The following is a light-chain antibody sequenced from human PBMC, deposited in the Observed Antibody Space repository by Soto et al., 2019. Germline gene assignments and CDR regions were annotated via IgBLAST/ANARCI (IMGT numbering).Light chain of an antibody. V-gene: IGKV2-28*01. J-gene: IGKJ4*01. CDR2: LGS. CDR3: MQARQTPLT. CDR1: QSLLHCNAFNY. Sequence: DIVLTQSPLSLPVTPGEPASISCRSSQSLLHCNAFNYLVWYLQKPGQSPQLLIFLGSNRASGVTDKFRGSGSGTDFTLKISRVEAEDVGVYYCMQARQTPLTFGGGTKVEIK.